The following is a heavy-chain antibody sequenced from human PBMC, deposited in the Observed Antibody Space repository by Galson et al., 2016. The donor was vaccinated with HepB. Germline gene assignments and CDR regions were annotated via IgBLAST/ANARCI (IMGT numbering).Heavy chain of an antibody. V-gene: IGHV3-48*03. J-gene: IGHJ6*01. Sequence: SLRLSCAASGFTFIRYEMNWVRQAPVKGLEWVSYISSSGTTIYYADSVTGRFTISTDNAKNALYLQMNSLHQGPIGLPPGTLLQEHLWG. CDR3: TLLQEHL. CDR1: GFTFIRYE. CDR2: ISSSGTTI.